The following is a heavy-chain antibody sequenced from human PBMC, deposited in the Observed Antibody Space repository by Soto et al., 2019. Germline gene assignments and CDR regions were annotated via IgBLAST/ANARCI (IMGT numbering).Heavy chain of an antibody. D-gene: IGHD6-19*01. Sequence: GGSLILSYAASGFTFGGYWMSWVRQAPGKGPEWVANIKQDGSEKYYVDSVKGRFTISRDNAKNSLYLQMNSLRAEDTAVYYCSTSSRLEYYYYYMDVWGKGTTVTVS. CDR2: IKQDGSEK. CDR1: GFTFGGYW. V-gene: IGHV3-7*01. CDR3: STSSRLEYYYYYMDV. J-gene: IGHJ6*03.